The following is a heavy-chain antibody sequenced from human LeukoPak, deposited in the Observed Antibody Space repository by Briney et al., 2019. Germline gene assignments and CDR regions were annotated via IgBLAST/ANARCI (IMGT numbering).Heavy chain of an antibody. D-gene: IGHD2-2*01. CDR1: GYTLTSYY. CDR3: ARGANYQLLNY. V-gene: IGHV1-46*01. Sequence: ASVKVSCKASGYTLTSYYMHWVRQGPGQGLEWMGIINPNGGSTTYAQKFQGRVTMTRDTSTNTVHMELSRLKSEDTAVYFCARGANYQLLNYWGQGTLVTVSP. CDR2: INPNGGST. J-gene: IGHJ4*02.